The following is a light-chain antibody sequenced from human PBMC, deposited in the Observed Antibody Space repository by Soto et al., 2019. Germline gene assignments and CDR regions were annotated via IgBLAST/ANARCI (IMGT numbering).Light chain of an antibody. J-gene: IGKJ2*01. CDR2: DAS. V-gene: IGKV3-15*01. Sequence: EIVMTQSPATLSMSPGERATLSCRASQFVDSNLAWYQQKPGQTPRLLIYDASTRATAIPARFSGSGSGTEFTLTISSLQSEDFAVYYCQQYNSWPPWTFGQGTKLEIK. CDR1: QFVDSN. CDR3: QQYNSWPPWT.